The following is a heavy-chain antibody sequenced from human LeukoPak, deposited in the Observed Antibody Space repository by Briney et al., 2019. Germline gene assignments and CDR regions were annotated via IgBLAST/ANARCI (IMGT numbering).Heavy chain of an antibody. CDR3: ARGNGITIFGVVTYYFDY. D-gene: IGHD3-3*01. CDR1: GGSISSSSYY. V-gene: IGHV4-39*01. J-gene: IGHJ4*02. Sequence: SETLSLTCTVSGGSISSSSYYWGWIRQPPGKGLEWIGSIYYSGSTYYNPSLKSRVTISVDTSKNQFSLKLSSVTAADTAVYYCARGNGITIFGVVTYYFDYWGQGTLVTVPS. CDR2: IYYSGST.